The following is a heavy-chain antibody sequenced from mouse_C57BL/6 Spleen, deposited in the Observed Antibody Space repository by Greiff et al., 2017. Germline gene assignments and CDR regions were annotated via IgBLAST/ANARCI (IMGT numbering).Heavy chain of an antibody. CDR1: GYAFTSSW. CDR3: ASEGGWGDYFDD. CDR2: IYPSDGDT. J-gene: IGHJ2*01. D-gene: IGHD1-1*02. Sequence: QVQLQQSGPELVKPGASVKISCKASGYAFTSSWMNWVKQRPGKGLEWIGRIYPSDGDTNYNRKFKGKATLTADKSSSTAYMQLSSLTSEDSAVDYCASEGGWGDYFDDWGQGTTLTVSS. V-gene: IGHV1-82*01.